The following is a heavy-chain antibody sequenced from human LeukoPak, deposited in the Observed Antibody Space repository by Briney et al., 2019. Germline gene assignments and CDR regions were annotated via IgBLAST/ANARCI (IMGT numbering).Heavy chain of an antibody. CDR1: GVTFMSYN. D-gene: IGHD3-22*01. CDR3: AKLSYDSRGSQAPYFDA. V-gene: IGHV3-30*18. Sequence: PGGSLRLSCAASGVTFMSYNMRWVRQAPGKGLQWVSIISYDGGKRYYADSVKGRFTTSRDNSKSTLYLQMNSLGPEDTAMYYCAKLSYDSRGSQAPYFDAWGHGTLVTVSS. J-gene: IGHJ4*01. CDR2: ISYDGGKR.